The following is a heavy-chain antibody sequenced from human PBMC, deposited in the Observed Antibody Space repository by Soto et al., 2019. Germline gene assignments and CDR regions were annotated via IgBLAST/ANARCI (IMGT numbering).Heavy chain of an antibody. D-gene: IGHD5-18*01. J-gene: IGHJ6*02. CDR1: GFTFSSYA. CDR2: ISGSGGST. CDR3: AKSGWAGYSYGTKPDYYYYGMDV. Sequence: GGSLRLSCAASGFTFSSYAMSWVRQAPGKGLEWVSAISGSGGSTYYADSVKGRFTISRDNSKNTLYLQMNSLRAEDTAVYYGAKSGWAGYSYGTKPDYYYYGMDVWGQGTTVTVSS. V-gene: IGHV3-23*01.